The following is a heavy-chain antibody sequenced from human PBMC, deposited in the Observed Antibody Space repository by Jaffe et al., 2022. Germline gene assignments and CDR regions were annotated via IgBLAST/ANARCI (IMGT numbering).Heavy chain of an antibody. CDR3: ARDCSGGSCYPSHNWFDP. D-gene: IGHD2-15*01. CDR2: IIPIFGTA. V-gene: IGHV1-69*01. J-gene: IGHJ5*02. Sequence: QVQLVQSGAEVKKPGSSVKVSCKASGGTFSSYAISWVRQAPGQGLEWMGGIIPIFGTANYAQKFQGRVTITADESTSTAYMELSSLRSEDTAVYYCARDCSGGSCYPSHNWFDPWGQGTLVTVSS. CDR1: GGTFSSYA.